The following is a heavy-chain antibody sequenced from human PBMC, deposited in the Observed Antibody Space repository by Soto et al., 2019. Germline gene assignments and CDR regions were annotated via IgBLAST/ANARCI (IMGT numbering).Heavy chain of an antibody. CDR1: SGSISSSNW. CDR3: ARRRYYDFWSGYETPNETPSFDY. D-gene: IGHD3-3*01. J-gene: IGHJ4*02. V-gene: IGHV4-4*02. CDR2: IYHSGST. Sequence: PSETLSLTCAVSSGSISSSNWWSWVRQPPGKGLEWIGEIYHSGSTNYNQSLKSRVTISVDKSKNQFSLKLNSVTAADTAVYYCARRRYYDFWSGYETPNETPSFDYWGQGTLVTVSS.